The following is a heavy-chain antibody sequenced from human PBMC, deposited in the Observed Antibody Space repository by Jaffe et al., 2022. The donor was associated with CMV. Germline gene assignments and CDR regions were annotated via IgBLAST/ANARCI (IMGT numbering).Heavy chain of an antibody. V-gene: IGHV3-23*01. Sequence: EVQLLESGGGLVQPGGSLRLSCAASGFTFSNYAMKWVRQAPGKGLEWVSLISNSGGSTYYADSVKGRFITSRDNAKNTVHLRLNNVTAEDTAVYYCAKDRRGNWNFDALDSWGLGTMVAVSS. CDR1: GFTFSNYA. J-gene: IGHJ3*01. CDR3: AKDRRGNWNFDALDS. D-gene: IGHD1-7*01. CDR2: ISNSGGST.